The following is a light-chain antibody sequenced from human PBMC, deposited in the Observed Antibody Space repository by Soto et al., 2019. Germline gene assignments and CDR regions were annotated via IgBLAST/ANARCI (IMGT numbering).Light chain of an antibody. CDR1: TSNRNSF. CDR2: DND. CDR3: ATWDDRLTAAV. J-gene: IGLJ1*01. Sequence: QSVLTQPPSVSAAPGQKVTISCSGRTSNRNSFVSWYQHAPGTAPKLLIYDNDKRASGIPDRLSGSKSGMSATLDITGVQTGDEADYYCATWDDRLTAAVFGPGTKLTVL. V-gene: IGLV1-51*01.